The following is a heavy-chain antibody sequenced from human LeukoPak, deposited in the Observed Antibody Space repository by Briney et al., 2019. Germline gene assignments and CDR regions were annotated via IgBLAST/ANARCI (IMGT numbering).Heavy chain of an antibody. D-gene: IGHD2-2*01. V-gene: IGHV4-38-2*02. CDR3: ARDPRWLTPDCTSTSCYENYFDP. Sequence: SETLSLTCAVSGYSISSGYQWAWIRPSPGKGLEWIGIIYHSGSAHYNPSPKSRVTISVETSKNQFSLKMYSVTAADTAVYYCARDPRWLTPDCTSTSCYENYFDPWGQGTLVTVSS. J-gene: IGHJ5*02. CDR2: IYHSGSA. CDR1: GYSISSGYQ.